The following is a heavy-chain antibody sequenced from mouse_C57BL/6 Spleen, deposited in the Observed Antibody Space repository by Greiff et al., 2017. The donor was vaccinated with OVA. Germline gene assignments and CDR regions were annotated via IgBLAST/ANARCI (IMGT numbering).Heavy chain of an antibody. D-gene: IGHD2-10*01. CDR3: APYPGAMDY. V-gene: IGHV1-82*01. CDR1: GYAFSSSW. J-gene: IGHJ4*01. CDR2: IYPGDGDT. Sequence: QVQLQQSGPELVKPGASVKISCKASGYAFSSSWMNWVKQRPGKGLEWIGRIYPGDGDTNYNGKFKGKATLTADKSSSTAYMQLSSLTSEDSAVYFCAPYPGAMDYWGQGTSVTVSS.